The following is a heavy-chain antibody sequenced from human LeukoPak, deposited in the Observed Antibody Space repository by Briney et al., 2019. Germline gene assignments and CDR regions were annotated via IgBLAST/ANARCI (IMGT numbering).Heavy chain of an antibody. J-gene: IGHJ4*02. Sequence: SETLSLTCTVSRGSTGRVHYYTAWSRHPPGECLEWIGYNQKSGSTYDNPSLKSPVTMSIDKSKKQFSLKLTSATAAATAVYYCARNNDFCTRFDIDYWGQGTLVTVSS. CDR3: ARNNDFCTRFDIDY. CDR2: NQKSGST. V-gene: IGHV4-39*07. D-gene: IGHD3-3*01. CDR1: RGSTGRVHYY.